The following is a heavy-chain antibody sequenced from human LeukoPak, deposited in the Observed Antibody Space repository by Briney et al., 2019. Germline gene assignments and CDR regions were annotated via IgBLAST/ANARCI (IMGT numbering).Heavy chain of an antibody. CDR1: GYTLTELS. D-gene: IGHD3-3*01. V-gene: IGHV1-24*01. CDR3: ASFNGITIFGVRTNWFDP. CDR2: FDPEDGET. J-gene: IGHJ5*02. Sequence: ASVKVSCKVSGYTLTELSMHWVRQAPGKGLEWMGGFDPEDGETIYAQKFQGRVTMTEDTSTDTAYMELSSLRSEDTAVYYCASFNGITIFGVRTNWFDPWGQGTLVTVSS.